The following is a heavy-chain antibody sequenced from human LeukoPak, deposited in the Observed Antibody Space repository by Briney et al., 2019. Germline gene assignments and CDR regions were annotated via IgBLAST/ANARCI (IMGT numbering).Heavy chain of an antibody. J-gene: IGHJ4*02. V-gene: IGHV4-4*07. CDR3: VRDRGELYDY. Sequence: SETLSLTCTVSGDSISSSYWSWIRQPAGKGLEWIRRINTSGGPNYNPSLKSRVTMSVDTSKNQLSLKLNSVTAADTALYYCVRDRGELYDYWGQGTLVTVSS. CDR1: GDSISSSY. CDR2: INTSGGP. D-gene: IGHD3-10*01.